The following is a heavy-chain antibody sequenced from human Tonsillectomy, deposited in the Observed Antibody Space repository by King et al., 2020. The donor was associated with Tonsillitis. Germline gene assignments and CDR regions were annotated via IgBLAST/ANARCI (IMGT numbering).Heavy chain of an antibody. CDR1: GFTFSKYT. CDR3: ARVTYDILTGYYIDYFDY. V-gene: IGHV3-21*01. J-gene: IGHJ4*02. Sequence: DVQLVESGGGLVKPGGSLRLSCAASGFTFSKYTMHWVRQAPGKGLEWVSSISSGSGYIHYAYSVKGRFTISRDNAKNSLFLQMNSLRAEDTALYYCARVTYDILTGYYIDYFDYWGQGTLVTVSS. CDR2: ISSGSGYI. D-gene: IGHD3-9*01.